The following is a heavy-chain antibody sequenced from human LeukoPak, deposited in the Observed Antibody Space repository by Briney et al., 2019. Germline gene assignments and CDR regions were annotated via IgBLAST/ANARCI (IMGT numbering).Heavy chain of an antibody. CDR2: ISGSGGST. V-gene: IGHV3-23*01. Sequence: QTGGSLRLSCSGSGFTFSSYSMHWVRQAPGKGLEWVSSISGSGGSTYYADSVRGRFTVSRDNSRNTLALQMNSLRAEDTAVYYCAGSPTVDAAFDIWGQGTMVTVSS. CDR3: AGSPTVDAAFDI. J-gene: IGHJ3*02. D-gene: IGHD4-23*01. CDR1: GFTFSSYS.